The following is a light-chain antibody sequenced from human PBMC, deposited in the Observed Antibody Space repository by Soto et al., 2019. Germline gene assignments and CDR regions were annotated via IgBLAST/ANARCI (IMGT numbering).Light chain of an antibody. CDR3: SSYATSRTHVA. V-gene: IGLV2-14*01. CDR1: GSDVGLYNF. J-gene: IGLJ2*01. Sequence: QSVLTQPASVSGSPGQSITISCTGTGSDVGLYNFVSWYQHHPGKAPKLIIHDVSSRPSGVSNRFSASKSGNTASLTISGLQAEDEADYYCSSYATSRTHVAFGGGTKLTVL. CDR2: DVS.